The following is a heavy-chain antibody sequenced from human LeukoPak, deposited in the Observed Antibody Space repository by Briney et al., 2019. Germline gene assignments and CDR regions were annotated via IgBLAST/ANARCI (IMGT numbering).Heavy chain of an antibody. D-gene: IGHD3-22*01. CDR1: GGSISSYY. CDR3: ATLYYYDSSGNYYFDY. J-gene: IGHJ4*02. CDR2: IYTSGST. V-gene: IGHV4-4*07. Sequence: SETLSLTCTVSGGSISSYYWSWIRQPAGKGLEWIGRIYTSGSTNYNPSLKSRVTMLVDTSKNQFSLKLSSVTAADTAVYYCATLYYYDSSGNYYFDYWGQGTLVTVSS.